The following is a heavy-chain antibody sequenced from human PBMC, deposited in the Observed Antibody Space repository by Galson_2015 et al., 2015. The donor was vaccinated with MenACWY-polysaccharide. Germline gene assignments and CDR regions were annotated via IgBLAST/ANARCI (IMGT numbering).Heavy chain of an antibody. CDR3: AKSEARNRGPFDL. CDR2: MTYDGSDQ. CDR1: GFTFSSYG. V-gene: IGHV3-30*18. J-gene: IGHJ5*01. D-gene: IGHD4-11*01. Sequence: SLRLSCAASGFTFSSYGMHWVRQAPGKGREWVTYMTYDGSDQNYAGSVKGRFTISRDNSKSMLYLQMDSLRPEDTAVYYCAKSEARNRGPFDLWGQGTLVTVSS.